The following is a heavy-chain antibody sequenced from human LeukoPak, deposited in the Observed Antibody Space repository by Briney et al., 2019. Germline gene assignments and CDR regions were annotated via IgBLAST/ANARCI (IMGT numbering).Heavy chain of an antibody. J-gene: IGHJ4*02. V-gene: IGHV3-48*01. CDR3: ARDFQWLPLDY. CDR2: ISSSSSTI. D-gene: IGHD5-12*01. Sequence: PGGSLRLSCAASGFTFSSYSMNWVRQAPGKGLEWVSYISSSSSTIYYADSVKGRFTISRDNAKNSLYLQMNSLRAEDTAVYYCARDFQWLPLDYWGQGTLVTVSS. CDR1: GFTFSSYS.